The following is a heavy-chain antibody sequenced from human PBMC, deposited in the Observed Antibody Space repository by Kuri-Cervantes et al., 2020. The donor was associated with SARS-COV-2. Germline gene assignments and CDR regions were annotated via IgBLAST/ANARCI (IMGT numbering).Heavy chain of an antibody. V-gene: IGHV3-66*01. D-gene: IGHD2-21*01. CDR3: ATYSLGPFGFDY. CDR1: GFTVSSNY. Sequence: GESLKISCAASGFTVSSNYMSWVRQAPGKGLEWVSVIYSGGSTYYADSVKGRFTISRDNSKNTLYLKMNSLRADDTAVYYCATYSLGPFGFDYWGQGALVTVSS. J-gene: IGHJ4*02. CDR2: IYSGGST.